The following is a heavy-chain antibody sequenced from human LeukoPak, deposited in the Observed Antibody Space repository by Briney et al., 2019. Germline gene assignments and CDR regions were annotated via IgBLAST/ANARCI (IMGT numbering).Heavy chain of an antibody. Sequence: PGGSLRLSCAASGFTFSDYYMSWIRQAPGKGLEWVSSISSSSSYIYYADSVKGRFTISRDNAKNSLYLQMNSLRAEDTAVYYCARAYSGGHPFDYWGQGTLVTVSS. CDR3: ARAYSGGHPFDY. CDR1: GFTFSDYY. D-gene: IGHD6-19*01. CDR2: ISSSSSYI. J-gene: IGHJ4*02. V-gene: IGHV3-11*06.